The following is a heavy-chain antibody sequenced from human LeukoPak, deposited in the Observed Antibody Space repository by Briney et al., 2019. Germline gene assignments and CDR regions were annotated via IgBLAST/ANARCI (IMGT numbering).Heavy chain of an antibody. J-gene: IGHJ6*03. CDR2: FNPEDDER. Sequence: ASVKDSCKVSGYTLTEISMHWVRQAPGKGLEWMGGFNPEDDERIYAQKFQGRVTMTEDTSTDTAYMELSSLRSNDTAVYYCATSSHNWNLGGVRDYMDVWGKGTTVTVSS. D-gene: IGHD1-20*01. CDR3: ATSSHNWNLGGVRDYMDV. V-gene: IGHV1-24*01. CDR1: GYTLTEIS.